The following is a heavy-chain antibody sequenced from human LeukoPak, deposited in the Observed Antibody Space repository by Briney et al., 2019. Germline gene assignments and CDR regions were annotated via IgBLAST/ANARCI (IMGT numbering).Heavy chain of an antibody. Sequence: ASVKVSCKASGYTFTSYYMHWVRQAPGQGLEWMGLINPTGGSTGYAQKFQGRVTMTRDMSTSTDYMELSSLRSEDTAIYYCARGRYTYAGYYFDYWGRGTLVTVSS. CDR2: INPTGGST. D-gene: IGHD5-18*01. V-gene: IGHV1-46*01. CDR3: ARGRYTYAGYYFDY. CDR1: GYTFTSYY. J-gene: IGHJ4*02.